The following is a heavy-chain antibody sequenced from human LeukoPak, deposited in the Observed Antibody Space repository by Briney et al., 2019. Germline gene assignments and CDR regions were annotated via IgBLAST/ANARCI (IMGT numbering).Heavy chain of an antibody. J-gene: IGHJ4*02. Sequence: GGSLRLSCAASEFTFSSYEMNWVRQAPGKGLEWVSYISSSGSTIYYADSVKGRFTISRDNAKNSLYLQMNSLRAEDTAVYYCARDPSGAYFDYWGQGTLVTVSS. V-gene: IGHV3-48*03. CDR1: EFTFSSYE. D-gene: IGHD3-10*01. CDR3: ARDPSGAYFDY. CDR2: ISSSGSTI.